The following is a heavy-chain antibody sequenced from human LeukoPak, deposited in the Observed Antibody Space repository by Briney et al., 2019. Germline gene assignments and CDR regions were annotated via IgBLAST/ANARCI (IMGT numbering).Heavy chain of an antibody. CDR3: AREMRSPRGGFDY. D-gene: IGHD3-10*01. CDR1: SGSISNSSYY. Sequence: SETLSLTCTVSSGSISNSSYYWGWIRQPPGMGLEWIGSMYYSGSTYYNPSLKSRVTISVDTSKSQFSLKLSSVTAADTAVYYCAREMRSPRGGFDYWDQVTLVTVSS. J-gene: IGHJ4*02. CDR2: MYYSGST. V-gene: IGHV4-39*07.